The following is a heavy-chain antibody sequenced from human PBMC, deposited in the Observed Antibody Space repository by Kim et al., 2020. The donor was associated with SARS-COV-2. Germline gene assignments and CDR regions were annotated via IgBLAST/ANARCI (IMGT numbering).Heavy chain of an antibody. V-gene: IGHV4-4*02. CDR2: IYHSGST. J-gene: IGHJ4*02. CDR3: ARQARWIVGGTRGWYFDY. D-gene: IGHD1-26*01. Sequence: SETLSLTCAVSGGSISSSNWWSWVRQPPGKGLEWIGEIYHSGSTNYNPSLKSRVTISVDKSKNQFSLQLSSVTAAVTAVYYCARQARWIVGGTRGWYFDYWGQRTLVTVSS. CDR1: GGSISSSNW.